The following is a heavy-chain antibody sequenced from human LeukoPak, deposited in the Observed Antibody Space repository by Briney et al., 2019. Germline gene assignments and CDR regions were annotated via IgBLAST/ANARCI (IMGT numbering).Heavy chain of an antibody. V-gene: IGHV3-7*01. CDR1: GFTFSSHG. Sequence: GETLRLSCAASGFTFSSHGMNWVRQAPGKGLEWVANIKQDGSEKYYVDSVKGRFTISRDNAKNSLYLQMNSLRAEDTAVYYCAELGITMIGGVWGKGTTVTISS. D-gene: IGHD3-10*02. CDR2: IKQDGSEK. CDR3: AELGITMIGGV. J-gene: IGHJ6*04.